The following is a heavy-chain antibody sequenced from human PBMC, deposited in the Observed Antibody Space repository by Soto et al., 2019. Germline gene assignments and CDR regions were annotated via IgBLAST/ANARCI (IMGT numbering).Heavy chain of an antibody. Sequence: SETLSLTCTVSGGSINSGDYYWNWIRQPPGKGLEWIGYIYYSGSTYYKPSLKSRVTISVDTSKNQFSLKLSSVTAADTAVYYCARGGYYDSSGPRGAFDIWGQGTMVTVSS. V-gene: IGHV4-30-4*01. CDR1: GGSINSGDYY. CDR3: ARGGYYDSSGPRGAFDI. J-gene: IGHJ3*02. D-gene: IGHD3-22*01. CDR2: IYYSGST.